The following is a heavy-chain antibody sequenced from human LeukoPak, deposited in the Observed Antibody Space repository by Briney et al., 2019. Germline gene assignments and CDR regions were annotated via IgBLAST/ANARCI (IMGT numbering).Heavy chain of an antibody. CDR2: IASDGNDK. J-gene: IGHJ4*02. V-gene: IGHV3-30*18. CDR3: ANIGMNGYYFDY. D-gene: IGHD2/OR15-2a*01. CDR1: AFTFRNYA. Sequence: PGGSLRLSCAASAFTFRNYAMHWLRQAPGKGLEWVAVIASDGNDKHLADSVKGRFTISRDNSKNTLYLQMNSLRAEDTAVYYCANIGMNGYYFDYWGQGTLVTVSS.